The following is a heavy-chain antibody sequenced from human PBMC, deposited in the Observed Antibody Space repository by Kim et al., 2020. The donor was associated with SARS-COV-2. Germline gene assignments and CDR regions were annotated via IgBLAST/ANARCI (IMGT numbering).Heavy chain of an antibody. D-gene: IGHD6-19*01. V-gene: IGHV3-33*08. Sequence: GGSLRLSCAASGFTFSSYGMHWVRQAPGKGLEWVAVIWYDGSNKYYADSVKGRFTISRDNSKNTLYLQMNSLRAEDTAVYYCARGLGIAVAGKLKKSYYYYGMDVWGQGTTVTVSS. CDR2: IWYDGSNK. CDR3: ARGLGIAVAGKLKKSYYYYGMDV. J-gene: IGHJ6*02. CDR1: GFTFSSYG.